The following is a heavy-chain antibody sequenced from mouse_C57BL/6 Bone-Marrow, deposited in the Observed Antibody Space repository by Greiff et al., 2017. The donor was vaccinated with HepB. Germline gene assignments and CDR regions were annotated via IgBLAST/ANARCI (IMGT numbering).Heavy chain of an antibody. CDR3: ARKAAQAYYAMDY. CDR2: TNPGSGGT. Sequence: VQLQQSGAELVRPGTSVKVSCKASGYAFTNYLIEWVKQRPGQGLEWIGVTNPGSGGTNYNEKFKGKATLTADKSSSTAYMQLSSLTSEDSAVYFCARKAAQAYYAMDYWGQGTSVTVSS. CDR1: GYAFTNYL. D-gene: IGHD3-2*02. J-gene: IGHJ4*01. V-gene: IGHV1-54*01.